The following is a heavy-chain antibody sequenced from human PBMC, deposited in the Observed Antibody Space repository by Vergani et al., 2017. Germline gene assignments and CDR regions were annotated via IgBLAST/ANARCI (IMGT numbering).Heavy chain of an antibody. D-gene: IGHD3-16*01. CDR2: ISGSGGST. CDR3: AKGGRRDYYDMDV. Sequence: EEQLLESGGGLVQPGGSLRLSCAASGFTFSNYAMSWVRQAPGKGLEWVSAISGSGGSTSYAASVKGRFTISRDNSRNTLFLQMRTLRAEDTAVYYCAKGGRRDYYDMDVWGQGTTVTVSS. CDR1: GFTFSNYA. J-gene: IGHJ6*02. V-gene: IGHV3-23*01.